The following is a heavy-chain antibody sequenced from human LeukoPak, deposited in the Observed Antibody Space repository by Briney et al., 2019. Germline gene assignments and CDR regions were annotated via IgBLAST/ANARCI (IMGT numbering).Heavy chain of an antibody. CDR3: ARDGGGVSSWVSH. Sequence: HGESLKISCKGSGYSFSSYWISWVRQMPGKGLEWMGRIDPGDSFTKYRPFLEGRVAISADKSLSTVYLQWSSLKASDTAIYYCARDGGGVSSWVSHWGQGTLVTVSS. CDR1: GYSFSSYW. CDR2: IDPGDSFT. J-gene: IGHJ4*02. V-gene: IGHV5-10-1*01. D-gene: IGHD2-8*02.